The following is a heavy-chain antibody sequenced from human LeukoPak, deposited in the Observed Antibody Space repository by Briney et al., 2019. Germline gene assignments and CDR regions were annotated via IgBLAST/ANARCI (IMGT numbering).Heavy chain of an antibody. CDR2: IYYSGST. J-gene: IGHJ4*02. CDR3: ARVIGGDYDY. D-gene: IGHD4-17*01. Sequence: SETLSLTCTVSGGSISSSSYYWGWIRQPPGKGLEWIGSIYYSGSTYYNPSLKSRVTISVDTSKNQFSLKLSSVTAADTAVYYCARVIGGDYDYWGQGTLVTVSS. V-gene: IGHV4-39*07. CDR1: GGSISSSSYY.